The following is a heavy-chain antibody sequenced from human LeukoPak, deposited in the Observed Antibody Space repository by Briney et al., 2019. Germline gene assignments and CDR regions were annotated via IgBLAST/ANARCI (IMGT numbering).Heavy chain of an antibody. V-gene: IGHV4-31*03. D-gene: IGHD6-13*01. Sequence: SSQTLSLTCTVSGGSISSGGYYWSWIRQHPGKGLEWIGYIYYSGSTYYNPSLKSRVTISVDTSKNQFSLKLSSVTAADTAVYYCARERSAAGTPFEDYWGQGTLVTVSS. CDR3: ARERSAAGTPFEDY. CDR2: IYYSGST. J-gene: IGHJ4*02. CDR1: GGSISSGGYY.